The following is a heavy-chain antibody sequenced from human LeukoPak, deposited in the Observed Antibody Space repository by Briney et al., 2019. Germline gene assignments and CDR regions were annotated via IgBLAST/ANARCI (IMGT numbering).Heavy chain of an antibody. J-gene: IGHJ3*01. D-gene: IGHD3/OR15-3a*01. CDR1: GFTLSDSY. CDR2: ILMSTNYT. CDR3: AEEGGTRGTFDV. Sequence: GGSLRLSCGASGFTLSDSYMSWIRQAPGKGLEWVSYILMSTNYTSYAASVKGRFTISRDNAKNSLYLQMNSLRAEDTALYYCAEEGGTRGTFDVWGQGTMVTVSS. V-gene: IGHV3-11*05.